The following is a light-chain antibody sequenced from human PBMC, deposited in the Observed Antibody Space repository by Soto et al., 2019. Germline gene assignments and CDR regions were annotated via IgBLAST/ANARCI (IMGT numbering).Light chain of an antibody. CDR3: QQYDNLPSYT. V-gene: IGKV1-33*01. J-gene: IGKJ2*01. CDR2: RAS. CDR1: QDISNY. Sequence: DLQMSQSPSSLSASVGDRVTITCQASQDISNYLNWYQHKPGKAPKLLIFRASHLETGVPSRFSGGGSGTHFTFAISSLQHEDIATYYCQQYDNLPSYTFGPGTKLEIK.